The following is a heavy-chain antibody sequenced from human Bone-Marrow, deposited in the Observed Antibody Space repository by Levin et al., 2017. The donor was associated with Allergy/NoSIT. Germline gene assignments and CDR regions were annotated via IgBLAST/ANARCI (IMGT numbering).Heavy chain of an antibody. CDR1: GFTFANAW. CDR2: IKTETEGGTT. D-gene: IGHD1-1*01. J-gene: IGHJ4*02. CDR3: TSGNGKTDTDY. V-gene: IGHV3-15*01. Sequence: GGSLRLSCAVSGFTFANAWMNWVRQAPGKGLEWVGHIKTETEGGTTVYNSPVKDRFTISRDDSKNTVYLQMNSLKTEDTAVYYCTSGNGKTDTDYWGLGTPVTVSS.